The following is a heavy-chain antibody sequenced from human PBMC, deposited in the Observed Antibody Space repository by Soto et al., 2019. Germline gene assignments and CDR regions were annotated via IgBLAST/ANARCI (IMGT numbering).Heavy chain of an antibody. Sequence: QAQLVESGGGVVQPGRSLRLSCAASGFTFSHYAMHWVRQAPGKGLEWVAIISYDGSKKYYGDSVKGRFTISRDNSKNTLSSQMNSLRVEATAVYYCARDVDGRSYFDLCGEGT. CDR3: ARDVDGRSYFDL. CDR2: ISYDGSKK. J-gene: IGHJ5*02. V-gene: IGHV3-30-3*01. CDR1: GFTFSHYA. D-gene: IGHD1-26*01.